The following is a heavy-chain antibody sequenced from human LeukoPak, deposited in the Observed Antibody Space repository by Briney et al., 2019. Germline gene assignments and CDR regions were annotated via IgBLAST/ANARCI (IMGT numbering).Heavy chain of an antibody. D-gene: IGHD3-22*01. CDR1: GFTFSSYS. CDR3: ARGISYVYDSSGYYDAFDY. Sequence: PGGSLRLSCAASGFTFSSYSMTWVRQAPGKGLEWVSYISSSSSTIYYADSVKGRFTISRDNAKNSLYLQMNSLRAEDTAVYYCARGISYVYDSSGYYDAFDYWGQGTLVTVSS. V-gene: IGHV3-48*01. CDR2: ISSSSSTI. J-gene: IGHJ4*02.